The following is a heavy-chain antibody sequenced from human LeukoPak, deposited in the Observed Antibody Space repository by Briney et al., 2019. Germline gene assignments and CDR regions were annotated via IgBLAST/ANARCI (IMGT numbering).Heavy chain of an antibody. Sequence: SETLSLTYTVSGGSISSYYWSWIRQPAGKGLEWIGRIYTSGSTNYNPSLKSRVTMSVDTSKNQFSLKLSSVTAADTAVYYCAREYSSGWEYYFDYWGQGTLVTVSS. V-gene: IGHV4-4*07. CDR2: IYTSGST. CDR3: AREYSSGWEYYFDY. D-gene: IGHD6-19*01. J-gene: IGHJ4*02. CDR1: GGSISSYY.